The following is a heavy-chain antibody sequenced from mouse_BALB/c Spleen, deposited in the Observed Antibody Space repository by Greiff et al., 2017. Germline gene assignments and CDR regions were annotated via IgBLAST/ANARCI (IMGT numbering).Heavy chain of an antibody. CDR1: GYTFTSYW. V-gene: IGHV1-69*02. J-gene: IGHJ2*01. Sequence: QVQLQQPGAELVRPGASVKLSCKASGYTFTSYWINWVKQRPGQGLEWIGNIYPSDSYTNYNQKFKDKATLTVDKSSSTAYMQLSSPTSEDSAVYYCTRDDNSDYWGQGTTLTVSS. CDR3: TRDDNSDY. CDR2: IYPSDSYT. D-gene: IGHD2-3*01.